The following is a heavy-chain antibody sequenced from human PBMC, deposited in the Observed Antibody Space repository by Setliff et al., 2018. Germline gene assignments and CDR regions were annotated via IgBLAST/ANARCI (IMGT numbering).Heavy chain of an antibody. CDR1: GGTFSSYG. V-gene: IGHV1-69*05. CDR2: TIPNFGTT. CDR3: AREGVDTRSSTDYRYYMDV. Sequence: SVKVSCKASGGTFSSYGISWVRQASGQGLEWLGGTIPNFGTTNYAQEFQGRVTIITDESTSTAYMELSSLRFEDTAVYYCAREGVDTRSSTDYRYYMDVWGKGTTVTVSS. J-gene: IGHJ6*03. D-gene: IGHD5-18*01.